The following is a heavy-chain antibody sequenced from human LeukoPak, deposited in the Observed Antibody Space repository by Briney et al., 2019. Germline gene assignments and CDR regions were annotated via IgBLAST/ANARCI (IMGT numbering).Heavy chain of an antibody. D-gene: IGHD3-22*01. CDR2: ISAYNGNT. V-gene: IGHV1-18*01. CDR1: GYTFTSYG. J-gene: IGHJ4*02. CDR3: ARDSYYYDSSGSDY. Sequence: ASVKVSCKASGYTFTSYGISWVRQAPGQGLEWMGWISAYNGNTNYAQKLQGRVTMTTDTSTSTAYTELRSLRSDDTAVYYCARDSYYYDSSGSDYWGRGTLVTVSS.